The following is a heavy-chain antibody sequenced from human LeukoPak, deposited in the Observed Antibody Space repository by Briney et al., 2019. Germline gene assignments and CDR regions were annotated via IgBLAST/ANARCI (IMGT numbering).Heavy chain of an antibody. D-gene: IGHD3-10*01. Sequence: SETLSLTCTVSGGSISSSTYYWGWIRQPPGKGLEWIGEINHSGSTNYNPSLKSRVTISVDTSKNQFSLKLSSVTAADTAVYYCARAPGSGEAFDIWGQGTMVTVSS. J-gene: IGHJ3*02. V-gene: IGHV4-39*07. CDR1: GGSISSSTYY. CDR2: INHSGST. CDR3: ARAPGSGEAFDI.